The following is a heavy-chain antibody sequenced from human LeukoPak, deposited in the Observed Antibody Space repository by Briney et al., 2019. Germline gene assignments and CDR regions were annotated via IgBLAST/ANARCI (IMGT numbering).Heavy chain of an antibody. CDR1: GGSISSGDYY. J-gene: IGHJ4*02. D-gene: IGHD3-22*01. Sequence: SETLSLTCTVSGGSISSGDYYWSWIRQPPGKGLGWIGYIYYSGSTYYNPSLKSRVTISVDTSKNQFSLKLSSVTAADTAVYYCARSGGRNYYDTNPFDYWGQGTLVTVSS. CDR3: ARSGGRNYYDTNPFDY. CDR2: IYYSGST. V-gene: IGHV4-30-4*01.